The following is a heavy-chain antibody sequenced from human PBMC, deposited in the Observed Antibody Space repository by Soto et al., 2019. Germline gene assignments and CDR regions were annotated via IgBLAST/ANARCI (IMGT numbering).Heavy chain of an antibody. CDR1: GFTFSDYP. V-gene: IGHV3-21*01. CDR2: ITSGSGYL. J-gene: IGHJ4*02. D-gene: IGHD3-10*01. Sequence: GGSLRLSCAASGFTFSDYPMNWVRQAPGKGLEWVSCITSGSGYLYYADSVKGRFTISRDNAKNSLYLQMNSLRAEDTAVYYCAREVRRLSFGQSAPSFDYWGQGTLVTVSS. CDR3: AREVRRLSFGQSAPSFDY.